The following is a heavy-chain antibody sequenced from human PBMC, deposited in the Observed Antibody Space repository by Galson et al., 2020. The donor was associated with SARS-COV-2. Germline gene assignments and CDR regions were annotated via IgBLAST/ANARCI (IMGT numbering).Heavy chain of an antibody. D-gene: IGHD2-15*01. CDR2: ISHAGSSK. J-gene: IGHJ6*02. CDR1: GFNFRNYG. Sequence: GGSLRLSCAASGFNFRNYGMHWVRQAPDKGLEWVALISHAGSSKYYADPVKGRFTISRDNSKNTLYLEMKSLRAEDTAVYFCPDIGRDAYFDGMDVWGQGTTVTVSS. CDR3: PDIGRDAYFDGMDV. V-gene: IGHV3-30*03.